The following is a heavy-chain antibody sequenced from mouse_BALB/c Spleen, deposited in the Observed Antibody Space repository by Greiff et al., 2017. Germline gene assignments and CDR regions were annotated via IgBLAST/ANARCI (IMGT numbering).Heavy chain of an antibody. CDR1: GFNIKDTY. J-gene: IGHJ2*01. CDR3: ARGPGYFDY. Sequence: EVKLMESGAELVKPGASVKLSCTASGFNIKDTYMHWVKQRPEQGLEWIGRIDPANGNTKYDPKFQGKATITADTSSNTAYLQLSSLTSEDTAVYYCARGPGYFDYWGQGTTLTVSS. CDR2: IDPANGNT. V-gene: IGHV14-3*02.